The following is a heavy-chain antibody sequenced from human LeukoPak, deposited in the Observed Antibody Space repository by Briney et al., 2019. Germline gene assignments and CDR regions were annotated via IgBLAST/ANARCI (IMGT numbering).Heavy chain of an antibody. D-gene: IGHD3-3*01. Sequence: GGSLRLSCAASGFTFSSYAMSWVRQAPGKGLEWVSAISGSGGSTYYADSVKGRFTISRDNSKNTLYLQMNSLRAEDTAVYYCAKDMVLGFLEWLSMYAHDDYWGQGTLVTVSS. J-gene: IGHJ4*02. V-gene: IGHV3-23*01. CDR1: GFTFSSYA. CDR2: ISGSGGST. CDR3: AKDMVLGFLEWLSMYAHDDY.